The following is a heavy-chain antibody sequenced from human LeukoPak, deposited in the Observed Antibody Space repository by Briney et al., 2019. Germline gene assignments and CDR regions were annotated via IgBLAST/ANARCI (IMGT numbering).Heavy chain of an antibody. CDR2: SRNKANSYST. CDR1: GFTFSDHY. D-gene: IGHD5-12*01. J-gene: IGHJ4*02. Sequence: PGGSLRLSCVTSGFTFSDHYMDWVRQAPGKGLEWVGRSRNKANSYSTEYAASVKGRFTISRDDSKNSLYLQMNSLKNEDTAVYYCAVQRIVAGTVRFGGYWGQGALVTVSS. V-gene: IGHV3-72*01. CDR3: AVQRIVAGTVRFGGY.